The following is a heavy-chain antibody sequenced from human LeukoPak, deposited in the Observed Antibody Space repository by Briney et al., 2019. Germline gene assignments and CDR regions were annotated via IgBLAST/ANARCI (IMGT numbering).Heavy chain of an antibody. D-gene: IGHD2-2*01. CDR1: GFTFDEYA. CDR3: AKDRYCRSTYCPTDY. Sequence: GGSLRLSCAASGFTFDEYAMHWVRQAPGKGLDWVSLISRDGGSTYYADSVKGRFTISRDHSKNSLYLQMNSLRTEDTALYYCAKDRYCRSTYCPTDYWGQGTLVTVSS. V-gene: IGHV3-43*02. CDR2: ISRDGGST. J-gene: IGHJ4*02.